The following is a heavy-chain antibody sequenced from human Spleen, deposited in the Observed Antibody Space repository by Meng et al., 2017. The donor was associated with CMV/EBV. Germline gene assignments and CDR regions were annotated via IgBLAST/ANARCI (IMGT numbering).Heavy chain of an antibody. Sequence: QVRVQQWCAGLLKPLEALSLLSAVYGGFCSGYDWSRIRQPPGKGLEWIGEINHSGSTNSNPSLKSRGTISVDTSKNQFSLKLSSVTAADTAVYYCARERGTMVRGPLDYWGQGTLVTVSS. CDR2: INHSGST. CDR3: ARERGTMVRGPLDY. V-gene: IGHV4-34*01. J-gene: IGHJ4*02. CDR1: GGFCSGYD. D-gene: IGHD3-10*01.